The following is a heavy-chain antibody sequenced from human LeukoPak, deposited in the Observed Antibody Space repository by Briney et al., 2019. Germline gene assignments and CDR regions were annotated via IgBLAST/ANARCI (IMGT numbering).Heavy chain of an antibody. J-gene: IGHJ4*02. V-gene: IGHV5-51*01. CDR2: IYPGDSDT. CDR1: GYSFANFW. CDR3: ARRSGSYFNF. D-gene: IGHD1-26*01. Sequence: GESLKISCKGSGSGYSFANFWIGWVRQVPGKGLEWMGIIYPGDSDTRYSPSFEGQVTISVDKSVNTAYLQWSSLRASDTAIYFCARRSGSYFNFWGQGTQVIVSS.